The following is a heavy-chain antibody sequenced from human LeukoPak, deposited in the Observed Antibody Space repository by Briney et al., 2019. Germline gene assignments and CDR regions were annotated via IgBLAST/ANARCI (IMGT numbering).Heavy chain of an antibody. V-gene: IGHV4-59*01. Sequence: SETLSLTCAVYGGSFSGYYWSWIRQPPGKGLEWIGYIYSSGSTNYNPSLKSRVTISVDTSKNQFSLKLNSVTAADTAVYYCARAAYCSGDCYSRWFDPWGQGTLVTVSS. CDR1: GGSFSGYY. CDR3: ARAAYCSGDCYSRWFDP. CDR2: IYSSGST. D-gene: IGHD2-21*02. J-gene: IGHJ5*02.